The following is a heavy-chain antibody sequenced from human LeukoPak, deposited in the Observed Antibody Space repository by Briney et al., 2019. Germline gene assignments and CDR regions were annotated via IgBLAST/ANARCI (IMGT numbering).Heavy chain of an antibody. D-gene: IGHD7-27*01. CDR1: GYTFINYF. J-gene: IGHJ4*02. V-gene: IGHV1-2*06. CDR3: ARDLSSTSNWEFDY. Sequence: GASVKVSCKTSGYTFINYFIHWVRQAPGQGLEWMGRLNPNNGDTYYAQDFQGRVTMTRDTSTSTAYMELSRLTSDDTAVYYCARDLSSTSNWEFDYWGQGTLVTVSS. CDR2: LNPNNGDT.